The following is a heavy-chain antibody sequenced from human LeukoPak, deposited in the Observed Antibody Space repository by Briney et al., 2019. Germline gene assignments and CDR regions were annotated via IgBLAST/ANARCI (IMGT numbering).Heavy chain of an antibody. D-gene: IGHD2-2*01. CDR1: GFTFSSYG. CDR2: IWYDGSNK. V-gene: IGHV3-33*01. J-gene: IGHJ6*02. Sequence: GGSLRLSCAASGFTFSSYGMHWVCQAPGKGLEWVAVIWYDGSNKYYADSVKGRFTISRDNSKNTLYLQMNSLRAEDTAVYYCARERSGYCSSTSCPYYYGMDVWGQGTTVTVSS. CDR3: ARERSGYCSSTSCPYYYGMDV.